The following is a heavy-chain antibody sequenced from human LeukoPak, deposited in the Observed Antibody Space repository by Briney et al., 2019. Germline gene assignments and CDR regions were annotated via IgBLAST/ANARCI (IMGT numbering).Heavy chain of an antibody. J-gene: IGHJ4*02. Sequence: GASVNVSCKASGYTFTGYYMHWVRQAPGQGLEWMGWINPNSGGTNYAQKFQGRVTMTRDTSISTAYMELSRLRSDDTAVYYCARGVLGISSSWYDYWGQGTLVTVSS. CDR3: ARGVLGISSSWYDY. V-gene: IGHV1-2*02. CDR1: GYTFTGYY. CDR2: INPNSGGT. D-gene: IGHD6-13*01.